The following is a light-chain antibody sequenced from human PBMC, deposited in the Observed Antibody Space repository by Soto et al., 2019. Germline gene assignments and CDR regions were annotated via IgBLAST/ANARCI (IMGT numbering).Light chain of an antibody. CDR3: QQYNNWPS. CDR1: QTVSRN. Sequence: EVVMTQSTATLSVSPGERATLSCRASQTVSRNLAWYQQRPGQVPRLLIYDISNRATGVPARFSGSGSETEFTLTIRSLQSEDFAVYFCQQYNNWPSFGQGTRLEIK. J-gene: IGKJ5*01. V-gene: IGKV3-15*01. CDR2: DIS.